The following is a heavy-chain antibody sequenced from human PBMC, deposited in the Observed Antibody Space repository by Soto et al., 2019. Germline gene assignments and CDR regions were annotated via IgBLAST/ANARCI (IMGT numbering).Heavy chain of an antibody. Sequence: ASVKVSCKASGYSFTSYGISWVRQAPGQGLEWMGWISAYNGNTKFAQNFQGRVTMTTDTPTSTAYMELRSLRSDDTAVYYCATGNVDSMLEYWGQGTQVTVSS. D-gene: IGHD3-3*01. CDR3: ATGNVDSMLEY. V-gene: IGHV1-18*01. CDR1: GYSFTSYG. CDR2: ISAYNGNT. J-gene: IGHJ4*02.